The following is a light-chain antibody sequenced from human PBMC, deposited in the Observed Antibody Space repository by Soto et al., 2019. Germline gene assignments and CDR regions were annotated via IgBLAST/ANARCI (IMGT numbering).Light chain of an antibody. CDR3: SSYISSSTPYV. Sequence: QSALTQPASVSGSPGQSITISCTGTSSDIGGYNFVSWYQHHPGKAPRLMIFGVSDRPSGVSDRFSGSKSGNTASLTISGRQAEDEAYYYCSSYISSSTPYVFGTGTKFTVL. CDR1: SSDIGGYNF. CDR2: GVS. J-gene: IGLJ1*01. V-gene: IGLV2-14*03.